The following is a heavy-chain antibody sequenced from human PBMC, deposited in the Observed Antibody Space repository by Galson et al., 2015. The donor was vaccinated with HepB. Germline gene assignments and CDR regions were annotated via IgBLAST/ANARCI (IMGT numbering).Heavy chain of an antibody. CDR2: INAGNGNT. Sequence: SVKVSCKASGYTFTSYAMHWVRQAPGQRLEWMGWINAGNGNTKYSQKFQGRVTITRDTSASTAYTELSSLRSEDTAVYYCACEWLSKGGYYFDYWGQGTLVTVSS. J-gene: IGHJ4*02. V-gene: IGHV1-3*01. CDR1: GYTFTSYA. D-gene: IGHD5-12*01. CDR3: ACEWLSKGGYYFDY.